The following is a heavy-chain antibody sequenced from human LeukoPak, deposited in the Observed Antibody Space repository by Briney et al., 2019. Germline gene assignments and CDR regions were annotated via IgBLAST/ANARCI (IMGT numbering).Heavy chain of an antibody. D-gene: IGHD2-2*01. CDR1: GFTYISYA. Sequence: GGSLRLSCAASGFTYISYAMSWVRQAPGKGLEWVSTISGSGVSTYYADSVRGRFTISRDNSKNTLYLQMNSLRAEDTAVYYCAKDQGTAPYIVVIQAHDYWGQGTLVTVSS. J-gene: IGHJ4*02. V-gene: IGHV3-23*01. CDR2: ISGSGVST. CDR3: AKDQGTAPYIVVIQAHDY.